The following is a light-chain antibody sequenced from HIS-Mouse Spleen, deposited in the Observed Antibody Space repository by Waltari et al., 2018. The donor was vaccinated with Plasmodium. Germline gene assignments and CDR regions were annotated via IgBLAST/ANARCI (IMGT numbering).Light chain of an antibody. CDR3: SSYAGSNNLV. V-gene: IGLV2-8*01. Sequence: QSALPQPPSASGSPGQSVTISCTGTSSDVGGYNYVPWYQQHPGKPPKLMIYEVSKRPSGVPDRFSGSKSGNTASLTVSGLQAEDEADYYCSSYAGSNNLVFGGGTKLTVL. J-gene: IGLJ2*01. CDR2: EVS. CDR1: SSDVGGYNY.